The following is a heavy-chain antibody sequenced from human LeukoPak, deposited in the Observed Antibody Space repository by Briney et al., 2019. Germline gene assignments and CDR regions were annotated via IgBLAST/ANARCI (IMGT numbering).Heavy chain of an antibody. CDR1: GYTFTSCA. J-gene: IGHJ4*02. Sequence: ASVKVSCKASGYTFTSCAMHWVRQAPGQRLEWMGWINAGNGNTKYSQEFQGRVTITRDTSASTAYMELSSLRSEVMAVYYCARALGSGGSGYYDYWGQGTLVTVSS. V-gene: IGHV1-3*03. CDR3: ARALGSGGSGYYDY. D-gene: IGHD2-15*01. CDR2: INAGNGNT.